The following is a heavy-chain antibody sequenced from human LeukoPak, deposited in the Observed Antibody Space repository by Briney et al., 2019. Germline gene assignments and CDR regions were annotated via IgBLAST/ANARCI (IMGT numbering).Heavy chain of an antibody. CDR2: INPNSGET. D-gene: IGHD6-25*01. V-gene: IGHV1-2*02. CDR1: GYTFTGYY. CDR3: GTLLSNAAFDY. Sequence: ASVKVSCKASGYTFTGYYMHWVRQAPGQGLEWMGWINPNSGETKCAQKFQGRVTMTRDTSISTAYMELSRLRSDETAVYYCGTLLSNAAFDYWGQGTLVTVSS. J-gene: IGHJ4*02.